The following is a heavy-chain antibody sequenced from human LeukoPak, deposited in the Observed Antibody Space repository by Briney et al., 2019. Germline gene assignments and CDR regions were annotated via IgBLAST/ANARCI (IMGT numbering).Heavy chain of an antibody. D-gene: IGHD6-13*01. CDR2: ISGSGGST. J-gene: IGHJ4*02. CDR3: AKDLRYSSSWSYFDY. Sequence: GGSLRLSCAASGFTFSSYAMIWVRQAPGKGLEWVSAISGSGGSTYYADSVRGRFTISRDNSKNTLYLQMNSLRAEDTAIYYCAKDLRYSSSWSYFDYWGQGTLVTVSS. V-gene: IGHV3-23*01. CDR1: GFTFSSYA.